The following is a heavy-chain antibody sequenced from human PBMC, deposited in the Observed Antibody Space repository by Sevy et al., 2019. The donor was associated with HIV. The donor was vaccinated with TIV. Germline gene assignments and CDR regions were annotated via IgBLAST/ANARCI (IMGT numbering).Heavy chain of an antibody. CDR2: IKSNTDGGTT. Sequence: GGSLRLSCAASGFTFSKAWMSWVRQAPGKGLEWVGRIKSNTDGGTTDYAEPVKGRFTISRDDSKNTLYLQVNSLKTDDTAVYYCTTKKDFWSGYLYFDYWGQGTLVTVSS. D-gene: IGHD3-3*01. V-gene: IGHV3-15*01. CDR1: GFTFSKAW. CDR3: TTKKDFWSGYLYFDY. J-gene: IGHJ4*02.